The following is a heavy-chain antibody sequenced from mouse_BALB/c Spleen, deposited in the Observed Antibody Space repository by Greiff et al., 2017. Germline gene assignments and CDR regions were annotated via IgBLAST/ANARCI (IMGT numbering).Heavy chain of an antibody. CDR3: ARWGYDGAMDY. CDR1: GYSFPRYW. J-gene: IGHJ4*01. D-gene: IGHD2-14*01. V-gene: IGHV1-59*01. CDR2: IDPSASET. Sequence: QVQLQPSGPQRVRPGASVKLSCNASGYSFPRYWMHWVQPRPGHGLEWIGMIDPSASETRLNQKVKDKATLTVDKSARTAYMQLSSPTTEDSTVYNCARWGYDGAMDYRGQGRSETV.